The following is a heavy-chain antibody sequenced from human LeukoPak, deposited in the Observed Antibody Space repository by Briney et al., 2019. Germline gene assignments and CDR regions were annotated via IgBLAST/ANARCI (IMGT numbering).Heavy chain of an antibody. CDR1: GYTFTSYG. Sequence: ASVKVSCKASGYTFTSYGINWVRQAPGQGLEWMGWISAYNGNTNYAQKLQGRVTMTTDTSTSTAYMELRSLRSDDTAVYYCARGIVVVPAAIGGGYYYYMDVWGKGTTVTVSS. J-gene: IGHJ6*03. V-gene: IGHV1-18*01. D-gene: IGHD2-2*01. CDR2: ISAYNGNT. CDR3: ARGIVVVPAAIGGGYYYYMDV.